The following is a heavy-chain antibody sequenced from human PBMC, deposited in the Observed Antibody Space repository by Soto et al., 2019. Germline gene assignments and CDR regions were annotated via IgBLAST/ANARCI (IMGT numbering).Heavy chain of an antibody. CDR1: GYTLTTYG. CDR3: ARGPPTSCSGGSCYSHYFDY. Sequence: QVQLVQSGAEVKKPGASMKVSCKASGYTLTTYGISWVRQAPGQGLEWMGWISAYNGKNNYAQKFQGRVTMTIDTSTSIAYMELRSLRSDDTAVYYCARGPPTSCSGGSCYSHYFDYWGQGTLVTVSS. CDR2: ISAYNGKN. J-gene: IGHJ4*02. V-gene: IGHV1-18*01. D-gene: IGHD2-15*01.